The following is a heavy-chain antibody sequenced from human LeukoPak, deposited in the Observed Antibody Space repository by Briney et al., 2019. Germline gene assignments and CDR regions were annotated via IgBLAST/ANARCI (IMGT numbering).Heavy chain of an antibody. CDR1: GFTFGSYW. D-gene: IGHD6-19*01. J-gene: IGHJ4*02. CDR2: INSDGSST. Sequence: GGSLRLSCAASGFTFGSYWMHWVRQAPGKGLVWVSRINSDGSSTSYADSVKGRFTISRDNAKNTLYLQMNSLRAEDTAVYYCARVGSSGWQNHFDYWGQGTLVTVSS. CDR3: ARVGSSGWQNHFDY. V-gene: IGHV3-74*01.